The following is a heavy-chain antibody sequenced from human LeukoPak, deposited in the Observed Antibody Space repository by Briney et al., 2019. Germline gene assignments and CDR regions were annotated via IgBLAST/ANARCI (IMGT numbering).Heavy chain of an antibody. D-gene: IGHD6-19*01. CDR1: GFTFSSYS. V-gene: IGHV3-48*04. Sequence: TGGSLRLSCAASGFTFSSYSMNWVRQAPGKGLEWVSYITDSGGANYYADSVKGRFTISRDNSKNSLYLQMNSLRTEDTALYYCAKEGPIAVANYFDYWGQGTLVTVSS. CDR3: AKEGPIAVANYFDY. J-gene: IGHJ4*02. CDR2: ITDSGGAN.